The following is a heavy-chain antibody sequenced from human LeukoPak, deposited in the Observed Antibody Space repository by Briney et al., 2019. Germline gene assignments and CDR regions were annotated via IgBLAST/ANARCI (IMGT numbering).Heavy chain of an antibody. D-gene: IGHD2-15*01. V-gene: IGHV1-69*04. CDR2: IIPILGIA. CDR1: GGTFSSYA. J-gene: IGHJ4*02. Sequence: GASVKVSCKASGGTFSSYAISWVRQAPGQGLEWMGRIIPILGIANYAQKFQGRVTITADKSTSTAYMELSSLRSDDTAVYYCASIYLGYCSGGSCPFIDYWGQGTLVTVSS. CDR3: ASIYLGYCSGGSCPFIDY.